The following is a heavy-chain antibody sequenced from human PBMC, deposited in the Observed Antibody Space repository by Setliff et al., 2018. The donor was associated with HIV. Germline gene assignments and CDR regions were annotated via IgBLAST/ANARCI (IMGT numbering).Heavy chain of an antibody. CDR1: GGSFSGYY. CDR3: ARSGSGYGANAFDI. V-gene: IGHV4-34*01. CDR2: INHSGST. D-gene: IGHD5-12*01. J-gene: IGHJ3*02. Sequence: SETLSLTCAVYGGSFSGYYWSWIRQPPGKGLEWIGEINHSGSTNYNPSLKSRVTISVDTSRNQFSLKMSSVTAAATAVYYCARSGSGYGANAFDIWGQGTKVTVSS.